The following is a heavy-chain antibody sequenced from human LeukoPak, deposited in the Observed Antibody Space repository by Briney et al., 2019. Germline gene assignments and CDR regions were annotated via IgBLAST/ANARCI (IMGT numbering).Heavy chain of an antibody. CDR2: ISSSSSYI. D-gene: IGHD1-26*01. Sequence: GGSLRLSRAASGFTFSSYNMNWVRQAPGKGLQWVSSISSSSSYIYYADSVKGRFTISRDNAKNSLYLQMNSLRAEDTAVYYCARDTVGLSYWYFDLWGRGTLVTVSS. CDR1: GFTFSSYN. V-gene: IGHV3-21*01. J-gene: IGHJ2*01. CDR3: ARDTVGLSYWYFDL.